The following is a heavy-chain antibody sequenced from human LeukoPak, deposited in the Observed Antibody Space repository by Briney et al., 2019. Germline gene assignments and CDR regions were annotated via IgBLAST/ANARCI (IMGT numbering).Heavy chain of an antibody. J-gene: IGHJ6*02. CDR2: IYYSGST. V-gene: IGHV4-59*12. CDR3: ARDFRLRGYYGMDV. Sequence: SETLSLTCTVSGGSISSYYWSWIRQPPGKGLEWIGYIYYSGSTNYNPSLKSRVTISVDTSKNPFSLKLSSVTAADTAVYYCARDFRLRGYYGMDVWGQGTTVTVSS. CDR1: GGSISSYY. D-gene: IGHD4-17*01.